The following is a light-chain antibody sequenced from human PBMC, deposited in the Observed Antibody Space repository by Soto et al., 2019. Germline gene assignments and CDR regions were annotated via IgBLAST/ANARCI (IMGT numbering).Light chain of an antibody. CDR1: SSNIGNNY. V-gene: IGLV1-51*02. Sequence: QSVLTQPPSVSAAPGQKVTISCSGSSSNIGNNYVTWYQQFPGTAPKLLIYENNKRPSGIPDRFSGSKSGTSATLGITGLQTGDEADYYCGTWDSSLSTYVFGTGTKATVL. J-gene: IGLJ1*01. CDR2: ENN. CDR3: GTWDSSLSTYV.